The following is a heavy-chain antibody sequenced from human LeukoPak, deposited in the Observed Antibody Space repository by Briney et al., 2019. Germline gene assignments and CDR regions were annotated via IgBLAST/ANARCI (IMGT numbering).Heavy chain of an antibody. CDR2: IYYSGST. CDR3: ASPYYDFWSGHQNFYYYYMDV. J-gene: IGHJ6*03. D-gene: IGHD3-3*01. Sequence: SETLSLTCTVSGGSISSSSYYWGWIRQPPGKGLEWIGSIYYSGSTYYNPSLKSRVTISVDTSKNQFSLKLNSVTAADTAVYYCASPYYDFWSGHQNFYYYYMDVWGKGTTVTVSS. V-gene: IGHV4-39*01. CDR1: GGSISSSSYY.